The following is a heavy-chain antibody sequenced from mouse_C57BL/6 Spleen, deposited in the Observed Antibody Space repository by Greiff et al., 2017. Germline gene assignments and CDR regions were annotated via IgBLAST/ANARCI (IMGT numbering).Heavy chain of an antibody. CDR1: GYTFTSYW. CDR2: IDPSDNYT. J-gene: IGHJ2*01. Sequence: QVQLKQPGAELVMPGASVKLSCKASGYTFTSYWMHWVKQRPGKGLEWIGEIDPSDNYTNYNQKFKGKSTLTVDKSSSTAYMQLSSLTSEDSAVYYCARNYYGRSSYFDYWGQGTTLTVSS. CDR3: ARNYYGRSSYFDY. D-gene: IGHD1-1*01. V-gene: IGHV1-69*01.